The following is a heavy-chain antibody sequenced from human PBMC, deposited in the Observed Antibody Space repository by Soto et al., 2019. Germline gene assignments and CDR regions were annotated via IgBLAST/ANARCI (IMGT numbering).Heavy chain of an antibody. J-gene: IGHJ3*02. D-gene: IGHD3-3*01. CDR1: GFSLSTSGVG. Sequence: QITLKESGPTLVKPTQTLTLTCTFSGFSLSTSGVGVGWIRQPPGTALEWLALIYCDDDKSYSPSLKSRLTITKDPSQYQVVITMTNMDPVNTATYYGAHSSEWRSFDIWGQGTMVTVSS. CDR3: AHSSEWRSFDI. V-gene: IGHV2-5*02. CDR2: IYCDDDK.